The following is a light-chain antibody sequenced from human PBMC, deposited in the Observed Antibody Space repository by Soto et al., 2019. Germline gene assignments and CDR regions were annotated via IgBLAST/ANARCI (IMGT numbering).Light chain of an antibody. J-gene: IGLJ2*01. CDR2: DVS. V-gene: IGLV2-14*03. CDR3: SSYTTSTTVV. Sequence: QSVLTQPASVSGSPGQSITISCTGSSSDVDDYNHVSWYQQHSGKAPELMIYDVSHRPSGVSNRFSGSKSGNTASLTISGLQAEDEADYYCSSYTTSTTVVFGGGTKVTVL. CDR1: SSDVDDYNH.